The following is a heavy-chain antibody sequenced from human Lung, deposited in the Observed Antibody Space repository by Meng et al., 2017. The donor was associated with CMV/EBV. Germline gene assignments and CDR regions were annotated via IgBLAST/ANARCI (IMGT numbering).Heavy chain of an antibody. J-gene: IGHJ5*02. Sequence: SETLSLXXTVSGGSMGRGTYHWAWLRQPPGKGLEWIGSIYYSGTTYYNPSLKSRVTISGDTSKNQFYLSLHSLTAADTAVYYCALTMDNWFDPWGQGTPVTVSS. CDR3: ALTMDNWFDP. CDR2: IYYSGTT. V-gene: IGHV4-39*07. CDR1: GGSMGRGTYH. D-gene: IGHD3-10*01.